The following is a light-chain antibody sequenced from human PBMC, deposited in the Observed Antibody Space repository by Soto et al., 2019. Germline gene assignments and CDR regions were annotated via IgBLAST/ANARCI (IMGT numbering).Light chain of an antibody. J-gene: IGKJ1*01. V-gene: IGKV1-5*01. Sequence: DIHMTQSPSTLSSSVGYRVIITCRASQSITTWLAWYQQKPGKAPKLLIYDASSLESGVPSRLSGSGSGTEFTLTISSLQPDDSATYYCQQYNTYWTFGQGTKVDIK. CDR1: QSITTW. CDR3: QQYNTYWT. CDR2: DAS.